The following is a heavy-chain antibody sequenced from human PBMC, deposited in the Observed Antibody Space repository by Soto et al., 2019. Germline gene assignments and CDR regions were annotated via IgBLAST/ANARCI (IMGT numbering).Heavy chain of an antibody. CDR1: GGSISSSSYY. CDR3: ASDSGSYSRDY. Sequence: QLQLQESGPGLVKPSETLSLTCTVSGGSISSSSYYWGWIRQPPGKGLEWIGSIYYSGGTYYNPALKSRVTISVDTSKNQFSLKLSSVAAADTAVYYCASDSGSYSRDYWGQGTLVTVSS. CDR2: IYYSGGT. J-gene: IGHJ4*02. V-gene: IGHV4-39*01. D-gene: IGHD1-26*01.